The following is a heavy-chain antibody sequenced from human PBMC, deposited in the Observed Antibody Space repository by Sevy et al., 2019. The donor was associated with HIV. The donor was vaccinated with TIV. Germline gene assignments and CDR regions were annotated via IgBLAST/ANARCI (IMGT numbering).Heavy chain of an antibody. V-gene: IGHV4-61*01. CDR3: AREPYYVDKSRYYWDY. Sequence: SEILSLTCAVSGVSVSSDTYYWSWIRQPPGKGLEWIGYVYHTGSTNYSPSFKSRVTISVDTSKNQFSLRLFSVAAADTAVYYCAREPYYVDKSRYYWDYWGQGALVTVSS. CDR2: VYHTGST. CDR1: GVSVSSDTYY. D-gene: IGHD3-22*01. J-gene: IGHJ4*02.